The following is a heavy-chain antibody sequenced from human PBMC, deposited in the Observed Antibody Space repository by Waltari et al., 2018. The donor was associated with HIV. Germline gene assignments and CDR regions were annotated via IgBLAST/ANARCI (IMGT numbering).Heavy chain of an antibody. D-gene: IGHD4-17*01. Sequence: QVTLRESGPALVKPTQTLTLTCTFSGFSLSTSGMCVSWIRQPPGRALEWLALIDWDDDKYYSTSLKTRLTISKDTSKNQVVLTMTNMDPVDTATYYCARIREGDYGDYYFDYWGQGTLVTVSS. CDR2: IDWDDDK. J-gene: IGHJ4*02. V-gene: IGHV2-70*01. CDR1: GFSLSTSGMC. CDR3: ARIREGDYGDYYFDY.